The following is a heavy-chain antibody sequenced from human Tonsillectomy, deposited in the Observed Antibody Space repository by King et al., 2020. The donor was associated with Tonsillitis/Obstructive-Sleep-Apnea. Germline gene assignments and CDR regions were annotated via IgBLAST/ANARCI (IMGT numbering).Heavy chain of an antibody. V-gene: IGHV5-10-1*03. J-gene: IGHJ2*01. CDR2: IDPSDSYT. CDR3: ARTFYYESSGYSEWYFDL. D-gene: IGHD3-22*01. Sequence: VQLVESGAEVKKPGESLRISCKGSGYSFTNYWITWVRQMPGKGLEWMGRIDPSDSYTNYSPSFQGHVTISADKSISTAYLQWSRLKASDTAMYYCARTFYYESSGYSEWYFDLWGRGTLVTVSS. CDR1: GYSFTNYW.